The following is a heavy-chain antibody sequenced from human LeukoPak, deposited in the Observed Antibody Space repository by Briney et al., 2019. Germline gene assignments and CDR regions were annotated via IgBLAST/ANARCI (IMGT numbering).Heavy chain of an antibody. D-gene: IGHD3-10*01. CDR3: ARRRVAYYGSGSHFGHRSFDY. Sequence: SETLSLTCSVSGDSISTSSYYWGWIRQPPGKGLEWIGTIYYSGSTYYNPSLTSRVTISVDTSKNQFSLKLSSVTAADTAVYYCARRRVAYYGSGSHFGHRSFDYWGQGTLVTVSS. CDR1: GDSISTSSYY. V-gene: IGHV4-39*01. J-gene: IGHJ4*02. CDR2: IYYSGST.